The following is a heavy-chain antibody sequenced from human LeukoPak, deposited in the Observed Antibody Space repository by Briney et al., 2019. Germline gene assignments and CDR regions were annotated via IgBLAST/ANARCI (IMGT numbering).Heavy chain of an antibody. CDR1: GFTFSDYY. Sequence: GGSLRLSCAASGFTFSDYYMSWIRQAPGKGLEWVSYISSSSSYTNYADSVKGRFTISRDNAKNSLYLQMNSLRAEDTAVYYCARLYDTHEEQTLYYFDYWGQGTLVTVSS. CDR3: ARLYDTHEEQTLYYFDY. CDR2: ISSSSSYT. V-gene: IGHV3-11*06. J-gene: IGHJ4*02. D-gene: IGHD3-3*01.